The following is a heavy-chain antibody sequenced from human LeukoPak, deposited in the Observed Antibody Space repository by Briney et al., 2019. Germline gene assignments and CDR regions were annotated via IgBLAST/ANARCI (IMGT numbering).Heavy chain of an antibody. CDR2: INPNSGGT. D-gene: IGHD2-15*01. J-gene: IGHJ4*02. Sequence: ASVKVSRKASGYTFTGYYMHWVRQAPGQGLEWMGWINPNSGGTNYAQKFQGRVTMTRDTSISTAYMELSRLRSDDTAVYYCARILGYCSGGSCYGPPPFDYWGQGTLVTVSS. V-gene: IGHV1-2*02. CDR1: GYTFTGYY. CDR3: ARILGYCSGGSCYGPPPFDY.